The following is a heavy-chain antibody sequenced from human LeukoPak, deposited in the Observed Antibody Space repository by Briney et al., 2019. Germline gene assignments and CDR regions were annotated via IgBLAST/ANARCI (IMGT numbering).Heavy chain of an antibody. V-gene: IGHV3-48*02. D-gene: IGHD3-10*01. CDR2: ISEGSSTI. Sequence: GGSLRLSCAASGFTFRTYSMNWVRQAPGMGLEWVSCISEGSSTIYYADSVQGRFTISRDNAKNSLYLQMNSLRDEDTAVYYCARGRIDMIRGEGSWFDPWGQGTLVTVSS. CDR3: ARGRIDMIRGEGSWFDP. CDR1: GFTFRTYS. J-gene: IGHJ5*02.